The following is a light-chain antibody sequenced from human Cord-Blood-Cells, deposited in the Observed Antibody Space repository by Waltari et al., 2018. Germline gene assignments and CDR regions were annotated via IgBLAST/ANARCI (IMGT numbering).Light chain of an antibody. CDR1: RSVLYSSNNKYY. CDR3: QQYYSTPYT. V-gene: IGKV4-1*01. Sequence: DIVMTQSPDSLAVTLGERATINCKSSRSVLYSSNNKYYLAWYQQKPGQPPKLLIYWASTRESGVPDRFSGSGSGTDFTLTISSLQAEDVAVYYCQQYYSTPYTFGQGTKLEIK. CDR2: WAS. J-gene: IGKJ2*01.